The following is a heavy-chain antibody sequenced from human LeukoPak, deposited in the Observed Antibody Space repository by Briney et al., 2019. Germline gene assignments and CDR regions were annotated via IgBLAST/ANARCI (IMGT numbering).Heavy chain of an antibody. CDR1: GGSISSYY. Sequence: PSETLSLTCTVSGGSISSYYWSWIRQPPGKGLEWIGYIYYSGSTNYNPSLKSRVTISVDTSKNQFSLKLSSVTAADTAVYYCARDYCSSTSCCVGFDPWGQGTLVTVSS. CDR2: IYYSGST. J-gene: IGHJ5*02. CDR3: ARDYCSSTSCCVGFDP. V-gene: IGHV4-59*01. D-gene: IGHD2-2*01.